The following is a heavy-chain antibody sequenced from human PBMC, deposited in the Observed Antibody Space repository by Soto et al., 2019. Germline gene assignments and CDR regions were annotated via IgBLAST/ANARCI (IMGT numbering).Heavy chain of an antibody. Sequence: GASVKVSCKDSGGTFSSYAISWVRQAPGQGLEWMGGIIPIFGTANYAQKFQGRVTITADESTSTAYMELSSLRSEDTAMYYCARYRGYSYGPPQYYFDYWGQGTLVTVSS. CDR2: IIPIFGTA. CDR3: ARYRGYSYGPPQYYFDY. J-gene: IGHJ4*02. CDR1: GGTFSSYA. V-gene: IGHV1-69*13. D-gene: IGHD5-18*01.